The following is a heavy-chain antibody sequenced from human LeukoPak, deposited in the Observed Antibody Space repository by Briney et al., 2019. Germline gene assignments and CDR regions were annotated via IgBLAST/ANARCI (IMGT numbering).Heavy chain of an antibody. CDR2: IRYDGSNK. CDR1: GFTFSSYG. D-gene: IGHD5-24*01. V-gene: IGHV3-30*02. J-gene: IGHJ4*02. CDR3: AKDYVEMATIRAPDY. Sequence: RGGSLRLSCAASGFTFSSYGMHWVRQAPGKGLEWVAFIRYDGSNKYYADSVKGRFTISRDNSKNTLYLQMNSLRAEDTAVYYCAKDYVEMATIRAPDYWGQGTLVTVSS.